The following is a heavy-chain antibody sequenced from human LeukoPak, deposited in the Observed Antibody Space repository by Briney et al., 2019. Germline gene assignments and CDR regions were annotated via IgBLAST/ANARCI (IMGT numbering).Heavy chain of an antibody. CDR1: GFTFSDSG. J-gene: IGHJ5*02. CDR2: IWYDGSNK. D-gene: IGHD2-21*02. V-gene: IGHV3-33*01. Sequence: GGSLRLSCAASGFTFSDSGMYWVRQSPGKGLEWVALIWYDGSNKYYADSVKGRFTISRDNARNSLYLQMNSLRAEDTGVYYCAREEAYCAGDCSPAWGQGTLVTVSS. CDR3: AREEAYCAGDCSPA.